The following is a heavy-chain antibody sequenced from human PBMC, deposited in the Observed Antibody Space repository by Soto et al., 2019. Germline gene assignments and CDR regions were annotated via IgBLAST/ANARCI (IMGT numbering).Heavy chain of an antibody. Sequence: QVPLVQSVAEVKKPGSSEKVSCKVSGGTFTRYAISWVRQAPGQGLEWMGGIVPIFGTTNYAQRLQGRVTITTDEFASTAHMELLDVTSDETAAHYCARPFEGGYSSNHQYHSALDVWGQGTTVTFTS. V-gene: IGHV1-69*01. CDR1: GGTFTRYA. CDR2: IVPIFGTT. D-gene: IGHD2-15*01. CDR3: ARPFEGGYSSNHQYHSALDV. J-gene: IGHJ6*01.